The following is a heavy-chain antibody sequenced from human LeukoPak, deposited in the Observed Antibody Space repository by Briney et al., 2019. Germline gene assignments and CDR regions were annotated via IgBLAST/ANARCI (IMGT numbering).Heavy chain of an antibody. J-gene: IGHJ3*02. V-gene: IGHV4-34*01. Sequence: SETLSLTCAVYGGSFSGYYWSWIRQPRGKGLEWIGELNHSGSTNYNPSLKCRVNISVDTSKNQFSLKLSSVTAADTAVYDCARVRIVVVAAVRAFDIWGQGTMVTVSS. D-gene: IGHD2-15*01. CDR1: GGSFSGYY. CDR3: ARVRIVVVAAVRAFDI. CDR2: LNHSGST.